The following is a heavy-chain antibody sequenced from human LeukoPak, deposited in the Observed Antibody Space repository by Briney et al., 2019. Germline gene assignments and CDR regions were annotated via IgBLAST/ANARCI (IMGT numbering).Heavy chain of an antibody. V-gene: IGHV4-4*07. D-gene: IGHD4-17*01. CDR3: ARGTVTTGWFDP. CDR1: GVSISYYY. CDR2: IYTSGST. Sequence: PSETLSLTRTVSGVSISYYYWSWIRQPAGKGLEWTGRIYTSGSTNYNPSLKSRVTMSVDTPKNQFSLKLSSVTAADTAVYYCARGTVTTGWFDPWGQGTLVTVSS. J-gene: IGHJ5*02.